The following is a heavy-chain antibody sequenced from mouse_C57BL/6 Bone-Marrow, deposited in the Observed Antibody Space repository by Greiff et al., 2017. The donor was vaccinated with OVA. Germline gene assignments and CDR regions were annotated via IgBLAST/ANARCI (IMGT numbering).Heavy chain of an antibody. V-gene: IGHV10-1*01. CDR2: IRSKSNNYAT. CDR3: VRSSYYYGSSYDFDY. Sequence: DVKLVESGGGLVQPKGSLKLSCAASGFSFNTYAMNWVRQAPGKGLAWVARIRSKSNNYATYYADSVKDRFTLSRDDSESMLYLQMNNLKTEDTAMYYCVRSSYYYGSSYDFDYWGQGTTRTVSS. J-gene: IGHJ2*01. CDR1: GFSFNTYA. D-gene: IGHD1-1*01.